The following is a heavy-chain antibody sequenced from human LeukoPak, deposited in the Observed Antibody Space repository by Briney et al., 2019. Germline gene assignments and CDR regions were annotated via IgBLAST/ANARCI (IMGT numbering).Heavy chain of an antibody. Sequence: SETLSLTCTVSGGSISSYYWSWIRQPPGKGLEWIGYIYYSGSTNYNPSLKSRVTISVDTSKNQFSLKLSSVTAADTAVYYCARANWNYHYYYYYMDVWGKGTTVTVSS. V-gene: IGHV4-59*01. CDR2: IYYSGST. CDR3: ARANWNYHYYYYYMDV. J-gene: IGHJ6*03. CDR1: GGSISSYY. D-gene: IGHD1-7*01.